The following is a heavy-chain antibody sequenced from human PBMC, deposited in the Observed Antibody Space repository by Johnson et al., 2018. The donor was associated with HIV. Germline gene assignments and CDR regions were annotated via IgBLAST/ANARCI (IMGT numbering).Heavy chain of an antibody. CDR1: GFTFSSYG. J-gene: IGHJ3*02. CDR2: IRYDGSNK. D-gene: IGHD3-16*01. Sequence: VQLVESGGGVVQPGGSLRLSCAASGFTFSSYGMHWVRQAPGKGLEWVAFIRYDGSNKYYADSVKGRFTISRDNSKNTLYLQMNSLRAEDTAVYYCARDGGSSPVQGAFDIWGQGKMVTVSS. CDR3: ARDGGSSPVQGAFDI. V-gene: IGHV3-30*02.